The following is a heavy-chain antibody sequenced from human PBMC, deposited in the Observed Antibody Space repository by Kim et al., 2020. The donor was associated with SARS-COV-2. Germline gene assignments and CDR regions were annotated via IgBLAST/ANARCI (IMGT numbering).Heavy chain of an antibody. D-gene: IGHD5-12*01. J-gene: IGHJ4*02. Sequence: TYYADSVKGRFTIPRDNSKNTLYLQMNSLRAEDTAVYYCARSGYDFPFDYWGQGTLVTVSS. CDR2: T. CDR3: ARSGYDFPFDY. V-gene: IGHV3-53*01.